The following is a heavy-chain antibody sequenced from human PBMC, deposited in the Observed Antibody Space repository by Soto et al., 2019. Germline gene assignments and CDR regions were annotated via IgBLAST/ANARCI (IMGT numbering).Heavy chain of an antibody. D-gene: IGHD2-8*02. CDR2: MNPNSGNT. Sequence: GASLKVSCKASGYTFTNYDINWVRQATGQGLERIGWMNPNSGNTGYAQKFQGRVTMTRATSISPANMELSSLRSEDTAVYYCARERRYWGMEVRGEGTTVTVSS. J-gene: IGHJ6*04. CDR3: ARERRYWGMEV. CDR1: GYTFTNYD. V-gene: IGHV1-8*01.